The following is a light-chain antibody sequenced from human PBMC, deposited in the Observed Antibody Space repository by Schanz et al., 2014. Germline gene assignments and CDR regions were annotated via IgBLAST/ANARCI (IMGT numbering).Light chain of an antibody. Sequence: EIVLTQSPGTLSLSPGERGILSCRASQSIRSSYLAWYQQKPGQAPRLLIYGASTRATGIPDRFSGSGSGTDFTLTISRLEPEDFAVFYCQQYHTSPYTFGQGTKLEIK. CDR3: QQYHTSPYT. V-gene: IGKV3-20*01. J-gene: IGKJ2*01. CDR2: GAS. CDR1: QSIRSSY.